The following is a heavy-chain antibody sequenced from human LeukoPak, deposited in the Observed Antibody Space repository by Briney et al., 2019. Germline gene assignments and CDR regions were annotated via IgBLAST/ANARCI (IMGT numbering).Heavy chain of an antibody. Sequence: GGSLRLSCAASGFTFSNYAMSWVRQAPGKGLEWVSSISGTGGSTYYADSVKGRFTISRDNAKNSLYLQMNSLRAEDTAVYYCAISQLTWGAFDIWGQGTMVTVSS. CDR1: GFTFSNYA. J-gene: IGHJ3*02. D-gene: IGHD3-16*01. V-gene: IGHV3-23*01. CDR2: ISGTGGST. CDR3: AISQLTWGAFDI.